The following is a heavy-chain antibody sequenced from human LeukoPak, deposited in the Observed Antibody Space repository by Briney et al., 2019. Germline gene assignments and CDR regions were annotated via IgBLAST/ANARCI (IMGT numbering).Heavy chain of an antibody. Sequence: SETLSLTCTVSGGSISSYYWSWIRQPPGKGLEWIGYIYYSGSTNYNPSLKSRVTISVDTSKNQFPLKLSSVTAADTAVYYCARSSIAARVYWFDPWGQGTLVTVSS. CDR3: ARSSIAARVYWFDP. CDR1: GGSISSYY. J-gene: IGHJ5*02. CDR2: IYYSGST. D-gene: IGHD6-6*01. V-gene: IGHV4-59*01.